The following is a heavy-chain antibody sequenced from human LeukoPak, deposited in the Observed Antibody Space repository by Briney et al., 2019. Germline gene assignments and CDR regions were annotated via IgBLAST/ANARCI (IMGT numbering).Heavy chain of an antibody. CDR2: ISGSSSYI. Sequence: GGSLRLSCAASGVTFSSYSRNWVRQVPGKGLEWVSSISGSSSYIYYADSVKGRFTISRDNAKKSLWLQMNSLRAEDTAVYYCAIGYCSSDNCPDYWGQGTLVTVSS. D-gene: IGHD2-15*01. J-gene: IGHJ4*02. CDR1: GVTFSSYS. CDR3: AIGYCSSDNCPDY. V-gene: IGHV3-21*01.